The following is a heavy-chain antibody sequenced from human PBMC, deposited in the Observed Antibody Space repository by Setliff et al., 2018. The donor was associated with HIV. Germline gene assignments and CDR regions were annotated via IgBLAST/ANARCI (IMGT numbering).Heavy chain of an antibody. CDR3: ARDPKRYYDILTGYPSYYGMDV. D-gene: IGHD3-9*01. CDR1: GYTFTSYG. Sequence: SVKVSCKASGYTFTSYGISWVRQAPGQGLEWMGWISAYNGNTNYAQKLQGRVTMTTDTSTSTAYMELRSLRSDDTAVYYCARDPKRYYDILTGYPSYYGMDVWGQGTTVTVSS. CDR2: ISAYNGNT. V-gene: IGHV1-18*01. J-gene: IGHJ6*02.